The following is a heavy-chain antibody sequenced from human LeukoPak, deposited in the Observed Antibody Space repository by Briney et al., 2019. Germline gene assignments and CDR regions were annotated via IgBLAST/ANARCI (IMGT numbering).Heavy chain of an antibody. J-gene: IGHJ2*01. Sequence: TRGSLRLSCAASGIIFSNYAMHWVRQGPGKGLECISTISSDGGSTYYANSVKGRFTISRDNSKNTLYLQMGSLRAEDMAVYYCARGRQGAKTRYFDLWGRGTRVTVSS. CDR1: GIIFSNYA. V-gene: IGHV3-64*01. CDR2: ISSDGGST. CDR3: ARGRQGAKTRYFDL. D-gene: IGHD1-26*01.